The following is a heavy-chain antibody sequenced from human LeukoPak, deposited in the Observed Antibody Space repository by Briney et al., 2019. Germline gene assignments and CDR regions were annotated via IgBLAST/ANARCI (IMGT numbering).Heavy chain of an antibody. J-gene: IGHJ3*02. CDR3: ARESLYSGYDINAFDI. D-gene: IGHD5-12*01. CDR2: TYYRSKWYN. Sequence: SQTLSLTCAISGDSVSSNSAAWSWIRQSPSRGLEWLGRTYYRSKWYNDYAVSVKSRITINPDTSKNQFSLHLNSVTPEDTAVYYCARESLYSGYDINAFDIWGQGTMVTVSS. V-gene: IGHV6-1*01. CDR1: GDSVSSNSAA.